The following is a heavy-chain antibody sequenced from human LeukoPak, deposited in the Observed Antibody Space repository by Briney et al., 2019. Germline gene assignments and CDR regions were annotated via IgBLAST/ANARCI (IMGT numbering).Heavy chain of an antibody. V-gene: IGHV1-46*01. CDR3: ASESTMVRGVLDY. CDR1: GYTFTSYY. D-gene: IGHD3-10*01. Sequence: GASVKVSCKASGYTFTSYYMHWVRQAPGQGLEWMGIINPSGGSTSYAQKFQGRVTMTRGTSTSTVYMELSSLGSEDTAVYYCASESTMVRGVLDYWGQGTLVTVSS. J-gene: IGHJ4*02. CDR2: INPSGGST.